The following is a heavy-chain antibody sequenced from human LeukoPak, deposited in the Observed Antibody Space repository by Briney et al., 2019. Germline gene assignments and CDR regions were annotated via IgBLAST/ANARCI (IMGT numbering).Heavy chain of an antibody. D-gene: IGHD5-18*01. J-gene: IGHJ3*02. V-gene: IGHV1-18*01. CDR1: GGTFSSYA. CDR3: ARTYSYGLRDAFDI. Sequence: GASVKVSCKASGGTFSSYAISWVRQAPGQGLEWMGWISAYNGNTNYAQKLQGRVTMTTDTSTSTAYMELRSLRSDDTAVYYCARTYSYGLRDAFDIWGQGTMVTVSS. CDR2: ISAYNGNT.